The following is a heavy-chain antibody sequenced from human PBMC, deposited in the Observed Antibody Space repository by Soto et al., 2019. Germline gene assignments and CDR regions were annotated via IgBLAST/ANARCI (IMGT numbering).Heavy chain of an antibody. J-gene: IGHJ5*02. V-gene: IGHV4-34*01. CDR3: ARGREVAAAGTSWFDP. Sequence: SETLSLTCAVYGGSFSGYYWSWIRQPPGKGLEWIGEINQSGSTNYNPSLKRRVTISVDTSKNEFSLKLSSVTAADTAVYYCARGREVAAAGTSWFDPWGQGTLVTVSS. D-gene: IGHD6-13*01. CDR2: INQSGST. CDR1: GGSFSGYY.